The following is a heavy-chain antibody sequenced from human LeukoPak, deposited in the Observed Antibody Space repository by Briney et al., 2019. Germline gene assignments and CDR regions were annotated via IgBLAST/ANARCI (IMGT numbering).Heavy chain of an antibody. CDR1: GYTFTSYG. Sequence: GASVKVSCKASGYTFTSYGINWVRQAPGQGLEWMGWISGYNGNTNYAQKLQGRVTMTTDTSTSTAYMELRSLRSDDTAVYYCASCELPGYYYMDVWGKGTTVTVSS. V-gene: IGHV1-18*01. CDR2: ISGYNGNT. D-gene: IGHD4/OR15-4a*01. J-gene: IGHJ6*03. CDR3: ASCELPGYYYMDV.